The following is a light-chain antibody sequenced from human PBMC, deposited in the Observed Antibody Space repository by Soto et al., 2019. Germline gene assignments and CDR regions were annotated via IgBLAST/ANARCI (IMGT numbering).Light chain of an antibody. CDR2: DAS. Sequence: DIQMTQSPSTLSASVGDRVTITCRASQRMSGFLAWYQQKPGKAPQLLISDASSLESGVPSRFSGGGSGTAFTLTISSLQPEDFATYYCQHYSSNSGTFXPGTKLDIK. V-gene: IGKV1-5*01. J-gene: IGKJ1*01. CDR3: QHYSSNSGT. CDR1: QRMSGF.